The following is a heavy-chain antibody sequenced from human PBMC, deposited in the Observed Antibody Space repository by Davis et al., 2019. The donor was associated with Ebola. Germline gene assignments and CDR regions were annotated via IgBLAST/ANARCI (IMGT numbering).Heavy chain of an antibody. D-gene: IGHD5-24*01. Sequence: GGSLRLSCAASGFTFSSYGMHWVRQAPGKGLEWVAVISYDGTNKYYADSVKGRFTISRDNSKDTLHLQVNSLRGEDSAVYYCAKDRETWLQLSWGHIDFWGQGTLVTVSS. CDR1: GFTFSSYG. CDR2: ISYDGTNK. V-gene: IGHV3-30*18. J-gene: IGHJ4*02. CDR3: AKDRETWLQLSWGHIDF.